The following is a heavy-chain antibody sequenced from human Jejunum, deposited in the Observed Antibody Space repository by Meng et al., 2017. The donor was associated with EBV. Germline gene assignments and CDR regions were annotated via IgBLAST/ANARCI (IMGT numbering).Heavy chain of an antibody. Sequence: QVQLVQSGADVKKPGASVKVSCKASGYTFTGYYMHLVRQAPGQGLEWMGRINPNSGGTDYAQKFQGRVTMTSDTSVSTAYMELSGLRSDDTAVYYCARVGGSSWTYYFNYWGQGTLVTVSS. CDR1: GYTFTGYY. CDR3: ARVGGSSWTYYFNY. J-gene: IGHJ4*02. CDR2: INPNSGGT. V-gene: IGHV1-2*06. D-gene: IGHD6-13*01.